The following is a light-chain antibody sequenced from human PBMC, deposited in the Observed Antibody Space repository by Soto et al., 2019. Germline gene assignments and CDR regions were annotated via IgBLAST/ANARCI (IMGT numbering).Light chain of an antibody. J-gene: IGKJ5*01. V-gene: IGKV1-39*01. CDR3: QQSNSIPIT. Sequence: DIHMTQPPCSLSASIGDRVTITCRASQSISSYVNWYQQKPGKAPKXMIYTASSLQSGVPSRFSGSGSGTDFTLSISSLKPEDFETYFCQQSNSIPITFGQGTRLEIK. CDR2: TAS. CDR1: QSISSY.